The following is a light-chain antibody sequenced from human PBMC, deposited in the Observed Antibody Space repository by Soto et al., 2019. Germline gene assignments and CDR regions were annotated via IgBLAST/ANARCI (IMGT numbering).Light chain of an antibody. J-gene: IGKJ4*01. CDR1: RGISSY. CDR2: AAS. V-gene: IGKV1-9*01. CDR3: QQLNSYPLT. Sequence: DIKLTQSPPFLSASVGDRVTITCRASRGISSYLAWYQQNPGKAPKLLMYAASTLQSGVPSRFSGSGSGTEFTLTISSLQPEDFATYYCQQLNSYPLTFGGGTKVEIK.